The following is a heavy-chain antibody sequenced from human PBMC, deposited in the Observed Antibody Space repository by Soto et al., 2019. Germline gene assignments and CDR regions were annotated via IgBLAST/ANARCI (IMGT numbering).Heavy chain of an antibody. Sequence: GGSLRLSCAASGFTFSSYSMNWVRQAPGKGLEWVSYISSSSSTIYYADSVKGRFTISRDNAKNSLYLQMNSLRDEDTAVYYCARGRAAPPYYYGMDVWGQGTTVTVSS. J-gene: IGHJ6*02. D-gene: IGHD6-13*01. V-gene: IGHV3-48*02. CDR3: ARGRAAPPYYYGMDV. CDR2: ISSSSSTI. CDR1: GFTFSSYS.